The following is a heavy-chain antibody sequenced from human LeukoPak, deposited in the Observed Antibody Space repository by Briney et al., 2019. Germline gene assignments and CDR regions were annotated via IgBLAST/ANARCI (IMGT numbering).Heavy chain of an antibody. CDR3: ARASNYFDSSGRLYYFDY. Sequence: SETLSLTCTVSGGSISSYYWSWIRQPPGKGLEWIGYIYYSGSTNYNPSLKSRVTISVDTSKNQFSLKLSSVTAADTAVYYCARASNYFDSSGRLYYFDYWGQGTLVTVSS. CDR1: GGSISSYY. D-gene: IGHD3-22*01. CDR2: IYYSGST. J-gene: IGHJ4*02. V-gene: IGHV4-59*08.